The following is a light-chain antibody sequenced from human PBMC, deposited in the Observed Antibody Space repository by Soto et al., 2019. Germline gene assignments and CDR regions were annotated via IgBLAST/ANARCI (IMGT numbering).Light chain of an antibody. CDR1: QSVSSY. Sequence: EIVLTQSPATLSLSPGERATRSCRASQSVSSYLAWYQQKPGQAPRLLIYDASNRATGIPARFSGSGSGTDFTLPISSLEPEDFAVYYCQQRSNWPPYTFGQGTKLEIK. CDR2: DAS. J-gene: IGKJ2*01. CDR3: QQRSNWPPYT. V-gene: IGKV3-11*01.